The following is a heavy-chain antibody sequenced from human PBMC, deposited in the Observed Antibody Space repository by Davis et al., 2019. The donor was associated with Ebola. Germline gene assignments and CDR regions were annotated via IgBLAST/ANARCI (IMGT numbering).Heavy chain of an antibody. J-gene: IGHJ6*02. D-gene: IGHD1-26*01. V-gene: IGHV3-21*01. CDR2: ISSSSSYI. CDR3: ARDRFWGIVGPYYGMDV. Sequence: GGSLRLSCTASEFTVSTSDMSWVRQAPGKGLEWVSSISSSSSYIYYADSVKGRFTISRDNAKNSRYRKMNSLRAEDTAVYYCARDRFWGIVGPYYGMDVWGQGTTVTVSS. CDR1: EFTVSTSD.